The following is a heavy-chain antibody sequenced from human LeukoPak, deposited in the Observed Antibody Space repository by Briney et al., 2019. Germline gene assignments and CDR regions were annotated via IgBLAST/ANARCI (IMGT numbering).Heavy chain of an antibody. V-gene: IGHV3-9*01. CDR2: ISWNSGSI. D-gene: IGHD3-3*01. J-gene: IGHJ5*02. CDR3: AKDTYYDFWSGGFNWFDP. Sequence: PGGSLRLSCAASGFTFDDYAMHWVRQAPGKGLEWVSGISWNSGSIGYADSVKSRFTISRDNAKNSLYLQMNSLRAEDTALYYCAKDTYYDFWSGGFNWFDPWGQGTLVTVSS. CDR1: GFTFDDYA.